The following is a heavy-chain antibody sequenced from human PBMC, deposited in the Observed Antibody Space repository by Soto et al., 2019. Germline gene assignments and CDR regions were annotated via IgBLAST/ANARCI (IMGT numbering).Heavy chain of an antibody. CDR2: LHYSGSA. CDR1: GVSMSDYY. J-gene: IGHJ4*02. Sequence: SETLSLTCTVSGVSMSDYYGSWIRQSPGKGLEHIGYLHYSGSANYNPSLKSRVTISMDRSKNQFSLKLSSMTAADTAIYYCARSGHIFAGVIWGRGILVPASS. CDR3: ARSGHIFAGVI. V-gene: IGHV4-59*01. D-gene: IGHD3-16*01.